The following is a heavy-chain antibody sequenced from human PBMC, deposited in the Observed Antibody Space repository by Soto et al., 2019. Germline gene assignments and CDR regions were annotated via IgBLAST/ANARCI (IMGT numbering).Heavy chain of an antibody. V-gene: IGHV4-34*01. J-gene: IGHJ6*03. CDR3: ARGRHSSSWYVSQTFLPGYYYYYMDV. CDR1: GGSFSGYY. D-gene: IGHD6-13*01. Sequence: SETLSLTCAVYGGSFSGYYWSWIRQPPGKGLEWIGEINHSGSTNYNPSLKSRVTISVDTSKNQFSLKLSSVTAADTAVYYCARGRHSSSWYVSQTFLPGYYYYYMDVWGKGTTVTVSS. CDR2: INHSGST.